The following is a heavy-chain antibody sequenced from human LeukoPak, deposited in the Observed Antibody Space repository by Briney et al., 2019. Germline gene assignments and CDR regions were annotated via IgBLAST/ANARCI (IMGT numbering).Heavy chain of an antibody. CDR3: ARGWAFDI. J-gene: IGHJ3*02. D-gene: IGHD5-24*01. Sequence: SETLSLTCTVSGYSISSGYYWGWLRPPPGKGLEYIGTIYHSGITYYNPSLKSRVTISVDTSKNQFSLKLSSVTAADTAVYYCARGWAFDIWGQGTMVTVSS. CDR1: GYSISSGYY. CDR2: IYHSGIT. V-gene: IGHV4-38-2*02.